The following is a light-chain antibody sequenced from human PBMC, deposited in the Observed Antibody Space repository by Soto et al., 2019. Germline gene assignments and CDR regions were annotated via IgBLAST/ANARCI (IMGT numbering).Light chain of an antibody. CDR2: EVN. Sequence: QSVLTQPPSASGSPGQSVAISCTGTSSDVGGYNYVSWYQQHPGKAPKLMIYEVNKRPSGVPDRFSDSKSGNTASLTVSGLQAEDEADYYCSSFAGSNNFPYVFGTGTKVAVL. CDR3: SSFAGSNNFPYV. V-gene: IGLV2-8*01. CDR1: SSDVGGYNY. J-gene: IGLJ1*01.